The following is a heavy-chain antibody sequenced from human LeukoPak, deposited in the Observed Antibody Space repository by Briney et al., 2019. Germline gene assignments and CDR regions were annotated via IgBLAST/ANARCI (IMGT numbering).Heavy chain of an antibody. CDR2: ISAYNGNT. CDR1: GYTFTSYG. D-gene: IGHD2-21*02. CDR3: ARGGAYCGGDCYPGAFDI. J-gene: IGHJ3*02. V-gene: IGHV1-18*01. Sequence: ASVKVSCKASGYTFTSYGISWVRQAPGQGLEWMGWISAYNGNTNYAQKLQGRVTMTTDTSTSTAYMELRSLRSDDTAVYYCARGGAYCGGDCYPGAFDIWGQGTMVTVSS.